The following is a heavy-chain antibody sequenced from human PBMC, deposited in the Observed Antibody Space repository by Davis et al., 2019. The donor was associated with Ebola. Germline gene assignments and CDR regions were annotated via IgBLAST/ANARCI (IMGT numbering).Heavy chain of an antibody. CDR2: VSGSGGRI. D-gene: IGHD5-12*01. Sequence: GGSLRLSCAASGFSVSNFAMSWVRQGPGKGLEWVSSVSGSGGRINHAASVQGRFTISRDISKNTLYLQMNSLRAEDTAVYFCAKGGDVLATIGGFGHWGQGTLVTVSS. CDR1: GFSVSNFA. J-gene: IGHJ4*02. V-gene: IGHV3-23*01. CDR3: AKGGDVLATIGGFGH.